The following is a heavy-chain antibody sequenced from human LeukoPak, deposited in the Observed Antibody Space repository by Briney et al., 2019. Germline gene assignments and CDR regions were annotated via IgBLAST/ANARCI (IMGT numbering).Heavy chain of an antibody. Sequence: PGGSLRLSCAASGFTFAGYAMNWVRQASGKGLEWVSAISGSGGTTHYGDSVKGRFIISRDNSKNTLYLQMNSLRDEDTAIYYCAKGGSPSFTIFVKNPNWFDPWGQGTLVTVSS. CDR1: GFTFAGYA. CDR2: ISGSGGTT. V-gene: IGHV3-23*01. D-gene: IGHD3-9*01. CDR3: AKGGSPSFTIFVKNPNWFDP. J-gene: IGHJ5*02.